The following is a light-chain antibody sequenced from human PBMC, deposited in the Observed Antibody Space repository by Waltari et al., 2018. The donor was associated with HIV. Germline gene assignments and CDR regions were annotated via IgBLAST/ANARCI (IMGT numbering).Light chain of an antibody. CDR3: MQALQTPIT. Sequence: DIVMTQSPLSLPVTPGEPASTSCRSSQSLLHSDGYNYLDWYLQKPGQSPQLLIYLGSNRASGVPDRFSGSGSGTDFILKISRVEAEDVGVYYCMQALQTPITFGQGTRLEIK. CDR1: QSLLHSDGYNY. V-gene: IGKV2-28*01. CDR2: LGS. J-gene: IGKJ5*01.